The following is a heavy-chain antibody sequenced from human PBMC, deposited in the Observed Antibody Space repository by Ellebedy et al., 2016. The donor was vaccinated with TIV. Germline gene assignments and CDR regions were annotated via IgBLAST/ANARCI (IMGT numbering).Heavy chain of an antibody. V-gene: IGHV4-59*01. CDR3: AREPFGFGNGQKYGKDV. D-gene: IGHD1-1*01. CDR1: GGSINGYY. CDR2: IDHSGTT. J-gene: IGHJ6*02. Sequence: MPSETLSLTCTVSGGSINGYYWTWIRQSPGNALEWIGEIDHSGTTKYKPSLNSRVTMSVDTSKKQISLKLSPVTAADTAVYYCAREPFGFGNGQKYGKDVWGHGTTVTVSS.